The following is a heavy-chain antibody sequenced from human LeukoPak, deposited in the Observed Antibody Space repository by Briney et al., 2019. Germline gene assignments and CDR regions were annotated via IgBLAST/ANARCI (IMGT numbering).Heavy chain of an antibody. D-gene: IGHD6-13*01. CDR1: GGSITSGAYC. CDR2: VYYSGST. V-gene: IGHV4-31*03. CDR3: ARPSSSWYGYGMDV. Sequence: PSETLSLTCTVSGGSITSGAYCWSWIRQPPGKGLEWIGYVYYSGSTYYNPSLKSRVTISVDTSKNQFSLKLSSVTAADTAVYYCARPSSSWYGYGMDVWGQGTTVTVSS. J-gene: IGHJ6*02.